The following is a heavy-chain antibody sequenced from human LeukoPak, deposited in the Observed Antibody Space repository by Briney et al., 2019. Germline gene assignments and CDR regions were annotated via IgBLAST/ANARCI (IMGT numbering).Heavy chain of an antibody. CDR1: GYTFTSYY. CDR2: INPSGGST. J-gene: IGHJ6*02. D-gene: IGHD2-2*01. Sequence: VASVKVSCKASGYTFTSYYMHWVRQTPGQGLEWMGIINPSGGSTSYAQKFQGRVTMTRDTSTSTVYMELSSPRSEDTAVYYCASPRLGSRSSTRIYGMDVWGQGTTVTVSS. V-gene: IGHV1-46*01. CDR3: ASPRLGSRSSTRIYGMDV.